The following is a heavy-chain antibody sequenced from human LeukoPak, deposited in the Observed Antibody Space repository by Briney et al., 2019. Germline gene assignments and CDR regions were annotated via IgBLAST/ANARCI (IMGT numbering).Heavy chain of an antibody. J-gene: IGHJ4*02. CDR1: GFTFSTYG. CDR2: TSFDGSNQ. Sequence: GGSLRLSCAASGFTFSTYGMHWVRQAPGKGLEWVAVTSFDGSNQYYADSVKGRFTISRDNFKSTLFLQMNSLRAEETAVYYCAKGIRDFSWLPSFDWWGQGILVTVSS. V-gene: IGHV3-30*18. CDR3: AKGIRDFSWLPSFDW. D-gene: IGHD3-9*01.